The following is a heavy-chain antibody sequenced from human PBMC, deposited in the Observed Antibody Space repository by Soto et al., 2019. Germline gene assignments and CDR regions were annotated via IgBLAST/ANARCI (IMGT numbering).Heavy chain of an antibody. J-gene: IGHJ6*02. CDR3: ARGSPGGSYYYGMDV. D-gene: IGHD3-16*01. Sequence: SSVKVSFKSSGYTFTSYAMHWVRQAPGQRLEWMGWSNAGNGNTKYSQEFQGRVTITRDTSASTAYMELSSLRSEDMAVYYCARGSPGGSYYYGMDVWGQGTTVTVSS. CDR2: SNAGNGNT. CDR1: GYTFTSYA. V-gene: IGHV1-3*02.